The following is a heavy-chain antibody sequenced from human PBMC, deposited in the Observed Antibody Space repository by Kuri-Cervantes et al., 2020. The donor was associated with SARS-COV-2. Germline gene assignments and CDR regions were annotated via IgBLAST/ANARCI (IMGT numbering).Heavy chain of an antibody. J-gene: IGHJ6*02. D-gene: IGHD4-11*01. CDR1: GGSFSGYY. V-gene: IGHV4-39*01. Sequence: GSLRLSCAVYGGSFSGYYWGWIRQPPGKGLEWIGSIYYSGSTYYNPSLKSRVTISVDTSKNQFSLKLSSVTAADTAVYYCARRNSRYHYYGMGVWGQGTTVTVSS. CDR2: IYYSGST. CDR3: ARRNSRYHYYGMGV.